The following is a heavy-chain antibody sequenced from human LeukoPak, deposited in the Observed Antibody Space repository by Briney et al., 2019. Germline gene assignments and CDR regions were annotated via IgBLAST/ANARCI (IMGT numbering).Heavy chain of an antibody. D-gene: IGHD6-19*01. CDR1: GGSISIYY. Sequence: PSETLSLTCTVSGGSISIYYWSWIRQPPGKGLEWIGYIYYSGSTNYNPSLKSRVTISVDTSKNQFSLKLSSVTAADTAVYYCARVSSGWSTDYYFDYWGQGTLVTVSS. CDR3: ARVSSGWSTDYYFDY. CDR2: IYYSGST. V-gene: IGHV4-59*01. J-gene: IGHJ4*02.